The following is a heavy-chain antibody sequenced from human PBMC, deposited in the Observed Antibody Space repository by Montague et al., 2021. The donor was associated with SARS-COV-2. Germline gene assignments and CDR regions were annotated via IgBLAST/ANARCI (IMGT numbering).Heavy chain of an antibody. D-gene: IGHD4-23*01. CDR3: ARWDPQTLTLIGLRGKSASDY. J-gene: IGHJ4*02. Sequence: SETLSLTCAVYGGSFGGYYWTWIRQSPGKGLEWIAEINHRGTTNYNFNPSLRSRVTISVDTSKSQFSLKLSSVTAADTGVYYCARWDPQTLTLIGLRGKSASDYWGQGTLVTVSS. CDR2: INHRGTT. CDR1: GGSFGGYY. V-gene: IGHV4-34*01.